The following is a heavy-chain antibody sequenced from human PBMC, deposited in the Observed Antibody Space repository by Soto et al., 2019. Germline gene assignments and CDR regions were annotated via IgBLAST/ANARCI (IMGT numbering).Heavy chain of an antibody. CDR1: GFTFSNAW. D-gene: IGHD4-17*01. CDR3: TTDRNYGEDAFDI. CDR2: IKSKTDGGTT. Sequence: EVQLVESGGGLVKPGGSLRLSCAASGFTFSNAWMNWVRQAPGKGLEWVGRIKSKTDGGTTDYAAPVKGRFTISRDDSKNTLYLQMTSLKTEGTAVYYCTTDRNYGEDAFDIWGQGTMVTVSS. J-gene: IGHJ3*02. V-gene: IGHV3-15*07.